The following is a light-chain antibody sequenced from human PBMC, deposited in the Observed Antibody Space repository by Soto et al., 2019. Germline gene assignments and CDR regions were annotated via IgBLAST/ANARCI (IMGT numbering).Light chain of an antibody. CDR2: RDS. J-gene: IGLJ1*01. CDR1: NNGSKN. CDR3: QVWESSTYYV. Sequence: SYELTQPLSVSVARGQTARITCGGNNNGSKNVHWYQQKPGQAPVLVIYRDSNRPSGIPERFSGSNSGNTATLTISSAQAGDEADYYCQVWESSTYYVFGSGTKVTVL. V-gene: IGLV3-9*01.